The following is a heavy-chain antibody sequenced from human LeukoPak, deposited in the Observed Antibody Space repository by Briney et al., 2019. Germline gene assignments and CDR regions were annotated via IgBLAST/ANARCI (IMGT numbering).Heavy chain of an antibody. CDR3: AAGYDGYYYGMDV. V-gene: IGHV4-31*03. D-gene: IGHD5-12*01. CDR2: IYYSGSP. J-gene: IGHJ6*02. CDR1: GGSISSGGYY. Sequence: SETLSLTCTVSGGSISSGGYYWSWIRQHPGKGLEWIGYIYYSGSPYYNPSLKSRVTISVDTSKNQFSLKLSSVTAADTAVYYCAAGYDGYYYGMDVWGQGTTVTVSS.